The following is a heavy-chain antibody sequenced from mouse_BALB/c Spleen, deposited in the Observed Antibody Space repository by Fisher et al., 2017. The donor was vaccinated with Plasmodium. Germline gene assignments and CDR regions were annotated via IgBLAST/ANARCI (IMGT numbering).Heavy chain of an antibody. D-gene: IGHD1-1*01. V-gene: IGHV5-9-3*01. Sequence: RFTISRDNAENTLYLQMSSLRSEDTAMYYCARHRITSVVGPNYTMDYWGQGTSVTVSS. CDR3: ARHRITSVVGPNYTMDY. J-gene: IGHJ4*01.